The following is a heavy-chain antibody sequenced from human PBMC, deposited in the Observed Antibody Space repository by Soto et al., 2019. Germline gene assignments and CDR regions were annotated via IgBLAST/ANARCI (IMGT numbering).Heavy chain of an antibody. V-gene: IGHV3-64D*08. D-gene: IGHD3-22*01. CDR2: ISSNGGST. Sequence: GGSLRLSCSASGFTFSSYAMHWVRQAPGKVLEYFSAISSNGGSTYYADSVKGRFTISRDNSKNTLFLQMSSLRAEDTAVYYCVKDDYYDSSGLDAFDIWGQGTIVTVSS. CDR3: VKDDYYDSSGLDAFDI. CDR1: GFTFSSYA. J-gene: IGHJ3*02.